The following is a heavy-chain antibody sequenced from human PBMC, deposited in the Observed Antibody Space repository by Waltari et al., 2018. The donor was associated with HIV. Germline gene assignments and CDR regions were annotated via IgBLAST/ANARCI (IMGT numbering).Heavy chain of an antibody. CDR3: ARGGFYGSGSKVN. CDR1: GFTSGRYW. V-gene: IGHV3-7*04. J-gene: IGHJ4*02. CDR2: KKQYGSEK. D-gene: IGHD3-10*01. Sequence: EVQLVESGGGLFQPGGSLRLSCAASGFTSGRYWMSGVRTARGKGGEGGANKKQYGSEKYYVDSVNGRFTISRDNAENSLYLQMNSLRAEDTAVYYCARGGFYGSGSKVNWGQGTLVTVSS.